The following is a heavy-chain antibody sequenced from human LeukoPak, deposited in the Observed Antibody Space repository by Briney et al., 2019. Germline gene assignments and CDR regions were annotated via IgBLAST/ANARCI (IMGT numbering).Heavy chain of an antibody. J-gene: IGHJ6*03. V-gene: IGHV3-23*01. CDR3: AREIGGGDYYYYYYMDV. CDR2: ISGSGGST. D-gene: IGHD2-21*02. Sequence: GGSLRLSCAASGFTFSSHGMSWVRQAPGKGLEWVSAISGSGGSTYYADSVKGRFTMSRDNSKNTLYLQMNSLRAEDTAVYYCAREIGGGDYYYYYYMDVWGKGTTVSVSS. CDR1: GFTFSSHG.